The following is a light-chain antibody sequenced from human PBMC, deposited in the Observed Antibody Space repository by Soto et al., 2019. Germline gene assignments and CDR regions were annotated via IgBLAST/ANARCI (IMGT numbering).Light chain of an antibody. Sequence: DIQMTQSPSSLSASVGDRVTITCRASPGISNYLAWYQQKPGKVPELLIYAASTLQSGVPSRFSGSGSGRDFSLTISGLQPEDVATYYCHKYNYAPTFGGGTKVEIK. CDR3: HKYNYAPT. J-gene: IGKJ4*01. CDR2: AAS. V-gene: IGKV1-27*01. CDR1: PGISNY.